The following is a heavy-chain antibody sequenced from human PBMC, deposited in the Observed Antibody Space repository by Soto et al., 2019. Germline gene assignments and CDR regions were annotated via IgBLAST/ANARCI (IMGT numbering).Heavy chain of an antibody. CDR2: ISGSGGST. CDR3: AKKGYIVVVPAGFDY. Sequence: GGSLRLSCAASGFTFSSYAMSWVRQAPGKGLEWVSAISGSGGSTYYADSVKGRFTISRDNSKNTLYLQMNSLRAEDTAVYYCAKKGYIVVVPAGFDYWGQGTLVTVSS. J-gene: IGHJ4*02. CDR1: GFTFSSYA. V-gene: IGHV3-23*01. D-gene: IGHD2-2*01.